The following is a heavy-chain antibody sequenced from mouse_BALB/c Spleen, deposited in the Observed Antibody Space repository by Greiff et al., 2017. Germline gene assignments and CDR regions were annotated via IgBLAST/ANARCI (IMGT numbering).Heavy chain of an antibody. V-gene: IGHV8-8*01. CDR2: IWWDDDK. Sequence: QVTLKECGPGILQPSQTLSLTCSFSGFSLSTSGMGVGWIRQPSGKGLEWLAHIWWDDDKRYNPALKSRLTISKDTSSNQVFLKIASVDTADTATYYCARIDYRYDGSWFAYWGQGTLVTVSA. CDR3: ARIDYRYDGSWFAY. CDR1: GFSLSTSGMG. D-gene: IGHD2-14*01. J-gene: IGHJ3*01.